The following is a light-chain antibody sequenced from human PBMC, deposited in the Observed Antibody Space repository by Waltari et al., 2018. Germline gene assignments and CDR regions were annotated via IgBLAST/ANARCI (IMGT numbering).Light chain of an antibody. J-gene: IGLJ3*02. CDR1: HSDVGGYNY. CDR3: CSFTSRSTWV. V-gene: IGLV2-14*01. CDR2: DVS. Sequence: QSALTQPASVSGSPGQSITNSGTGTHSDVGGYNYVPWYQQPPGKVPNLLIFDVSNRPSGVSNRFSGSKSGNTASLTISGLQAEDESDYYCCSFTSRSTWVFGGGTKLTVL.